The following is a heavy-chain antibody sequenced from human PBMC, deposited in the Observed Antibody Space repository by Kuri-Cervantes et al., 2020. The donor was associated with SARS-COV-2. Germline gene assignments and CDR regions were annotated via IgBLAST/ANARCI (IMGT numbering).Heavy chain of an antibody. CDR3: ARRAIMTGFSTYYLDY. V-gene: IGHV3-30*04. J-gene: IGHJ4*02. D-gene: IGHD3-9*01. CDR2: ISYDGSVK. CDR1: GFTFSNYA. Sequence: GESLKISCAASGFTFSNYAIHWVRQAPAKGLEWVAVISYDGSVKHYADSVKGRFTISRDDSKNTLYLQMNSLRTEDTAVYYCARRAIMTGFSTYYLDYWGQGTLVTVSS.